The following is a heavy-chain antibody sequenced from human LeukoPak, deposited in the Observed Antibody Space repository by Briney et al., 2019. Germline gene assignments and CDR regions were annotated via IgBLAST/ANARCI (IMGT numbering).Heavy chain of an antibody. CDR1: GFTFSSYA. D-gene: IGHD2-15*01. J-gene: IGHJ4*02. CDR3: AKVALGYCSGGSCYYFDY. V-gene: IGHV3-23*01. CDR2: ISGSGGST. Sequence: WGSLRLSCAASGFTFSSYAMSWVRQAPGKGLEWVSAISGSGGSTYYADSVKGRFTISRDNSKNTLYLQMNSLRAEDTAVYYCAKVALGYCSGGSCYYFDYWGQGNLVPVSS.